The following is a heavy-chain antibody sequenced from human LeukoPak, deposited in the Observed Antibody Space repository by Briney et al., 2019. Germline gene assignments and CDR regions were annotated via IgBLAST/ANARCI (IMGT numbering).Heavy chain of an antibody. D-gene: IGHD3-10*01. CDR3: AKDGETYYYGSGNYFDY. CDR1: GFTFSSYG. Sequence: PGGALRLSCAASGFTFSSYGMHWVRQAPGKGLEGVTFIRYDGSNKYYADSVKGRFTISRDNSKNTLYLQMNSLRAEDTAVYYCAKDGETYYYGSGNYFDYWGQGTLVTVSS. J-gene: IGHJ4*02. V-gene: IGHV3-30*02. CDR2: IRYDGSNK.